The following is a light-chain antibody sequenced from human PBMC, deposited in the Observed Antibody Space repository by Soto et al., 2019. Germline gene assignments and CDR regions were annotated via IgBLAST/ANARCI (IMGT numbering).Light chain of an antibody. Sequence: EIVLTQSPGTLSLSPGERATLSCRASQSVSSSYLAWYQQKPGQAPRLLIYGTSSRATAIPDRFSGSGSGTDFTLTISRLEPKEFAVYYCQQYGSSSWTFGQGPKVDIK. CDR2: GTS. J-gene: IGKJ1*01. V-gene: IGKV3-20*01. CDR1: QSVSSSY. CDR3: QQYGSSSWT.